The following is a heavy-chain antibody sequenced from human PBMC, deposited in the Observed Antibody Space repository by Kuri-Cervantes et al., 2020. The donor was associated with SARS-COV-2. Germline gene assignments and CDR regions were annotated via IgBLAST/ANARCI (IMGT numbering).Heavy chain of an antibody. Sequence: SVKVSCKASGVTFSSYAISWVRQAPGQGLEWMGGTNPIFGTANYAQKFQGRVTNTADESTSTAYMELSSLRSEDTAVYYCHVLSSYEDFDYWGQGTLVTVSS. J-gene: IGHJ4*02. CDR2: TNPIFGTA. D-gene: IGHD5-12*01. V-gene: IGHV1-69*13. CDR3: HVLSSYEDFDY. CDR1: GVTFSSYA.